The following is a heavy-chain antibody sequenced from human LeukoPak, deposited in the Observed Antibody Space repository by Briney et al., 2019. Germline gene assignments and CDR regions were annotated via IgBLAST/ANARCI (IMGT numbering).Heavy chain of an antibody. CDR3: ARDATDWEHRGTFDY. D-gene: IGHD1/OR15-1a*01. CDR1: GGSISSSSYY. J-gene: IGHJ4*02. CDR2: IYYSGST. Sequence: PSETLSLTCTVSGGSISSSSYYWGWIRQPPGKGLEWIGSIYYSGSTYYNPSLKSRVTISVDTSKNQFSLNLRSVTAADTAVYYCARDATDWEHRGTFDYWGQGTLVTVSS. V-gene: IGHV4-39*07.